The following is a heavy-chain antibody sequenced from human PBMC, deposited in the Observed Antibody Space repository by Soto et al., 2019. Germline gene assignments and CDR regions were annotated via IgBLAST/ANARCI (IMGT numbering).Heavy chain of an antibody. Sequence: EVQLVESGGGLVKPGGSLRLSCAASGFSFSNAWMKWVRQAPGKGLEWVGRIKSEANGGTTDHAAAVKGRFIISRDDSKNILSLQMDSLITEDSAVYYCAYYRDSSARDVDFWGQGTLVTVSS. J-gene: IGHJ4*02. CDR2: IKSEANGGTT. D-gene: IGHD3-22*01. CDR3: AYYRDSSARDVDF. CDR1: GFSFSNAW. V-gene: IGHV3-15*07.